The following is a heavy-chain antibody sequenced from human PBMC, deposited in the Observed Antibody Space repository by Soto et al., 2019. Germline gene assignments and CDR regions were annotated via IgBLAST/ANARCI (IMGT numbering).Heavy chain of an antibody. J-gene: IGHJ6*02. CDR3: GNRQASFDYHGLYV. V-gene: IGHV2-5*01. Sequence: QITLKESGPTLVKPTQALTLTCTFSGFSLTTSGVGVGWIRQPPGKALEWLAVSYWNGDIRYSPSLMSRLTVTKDTSKIQVVMTLTNMDPVATATYYCGNRQASFDYHGLYVWGQGTAVTVS. CDR1: GFSLTTSGVG. D-gene: IGHD3-9*01. CDR2: SYWNGDI.